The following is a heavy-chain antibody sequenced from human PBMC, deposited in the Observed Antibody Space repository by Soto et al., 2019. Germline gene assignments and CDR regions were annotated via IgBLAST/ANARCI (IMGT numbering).Heavy chain of an antibody. CDR3: ASDLLNYGSPGGFDP. CDR1: GFAFISYA. V-gene: IGHV3-30-3*01. CDR2: ISYDGSNK. D-gene: IGHD3-10*01. J-gene: IGHJ5*02. Sequence: WGSLRLSCAASGFAFISYAIHFCRHSPFKWLEWVAVISYDGSNKYYADSVKGRFTISRDNSKNTLYLQMNSLRAEDTAVYYCASDLLNYGSPGGFDPWGQGTLVTVSS.